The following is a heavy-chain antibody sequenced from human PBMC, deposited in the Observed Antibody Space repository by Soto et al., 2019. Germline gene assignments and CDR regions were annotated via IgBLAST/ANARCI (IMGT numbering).Heavy chain of an antibody. D-gene: IGHD3-10*01. CDR1: GFIFSDYY. V-gene: IGHV3-11*01. J-gene: IGHJ5*02. Sequence: VGSLRLSCEVSGFIFSDYYMSWIRQAPGKGLDWVSYISSSGSSTVHYADSVKGRFTISRDNAKNSLFLQMNTLRAEDTAVYYCAKHERGENYRGLFDPWGQGTLVTVSS. CDR2: ISSSGSSTV. CDR3: AKHERGENYRGLFDP.